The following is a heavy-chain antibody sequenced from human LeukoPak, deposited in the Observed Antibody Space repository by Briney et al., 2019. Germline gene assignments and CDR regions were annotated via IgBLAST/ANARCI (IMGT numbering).Heavy chain of an antibody. CDR2: ISSSGSTI. V-gene: IGHV3-48*03. J-gene: IGHJ4*02. CDR1: GFTFSSYE. D-gene: IGHD3-22*01. CDR3: ARATYYYDSSGYYVGLGFDY. Sequence: QPGGSLRLSCAASGFTFSSYEMNWVRQAPGKGLEWVSYISSSGSTIYYADSVKGRFTISRDNAKNSLYLQMNSLRAEDTAVYYCARATYYYDSSGYYVGLGFDYWGQGTLVTVSS.